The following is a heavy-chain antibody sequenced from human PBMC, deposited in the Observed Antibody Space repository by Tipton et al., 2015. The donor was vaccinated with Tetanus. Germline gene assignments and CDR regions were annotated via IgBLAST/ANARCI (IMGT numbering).Heavy chain of an antibody. V-gene: IGHV3-33*01. D-gene: IGHD2-2*01. CDR3: ARDVAGYCISTSCPPDY. Sequence: CAASGFTFSSYGMHWVRQAPGKGLEWVAVIWYDGSNKYYADSVKGRFTISRDNSKNTLYLQMNSLRAEDTAVYYCARDVAGYCISTSCPPDYWGQGTLVTVSS. CDR2: IWYDGSNK. J-gene: IGHJ4*02. CDR1: GFTFSSYG.